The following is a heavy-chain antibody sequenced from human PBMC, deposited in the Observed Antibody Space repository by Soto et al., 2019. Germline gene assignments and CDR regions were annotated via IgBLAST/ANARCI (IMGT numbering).Heavy chain of an antibody. D-gene: IGHD6-19*01. CDR2: IYYSGST. Sequence: SETLSLTCTVSGGSVSSGSYYWSWIRQPPGKGLEWIGYIYYSGSTNYNPSLKSRVTISVDTSKNQFSLKLSSVTAADTAVYYCARDLAVAGSGGFNWFDPWGQGTLVTVSS. CDR1: GGSVSSGSYY. J-gene: IGHJ5*02. V-gene: IGHV4-61*01. CDR3: ARDLAVAGSGGFNWFDP.